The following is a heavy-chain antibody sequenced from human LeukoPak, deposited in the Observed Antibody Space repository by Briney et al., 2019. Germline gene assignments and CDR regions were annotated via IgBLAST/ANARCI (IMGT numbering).Heavy chain of an antibody. J-gene: IGHJ2*01. Sequence: PGGSLRLSCVASGFTFSTYPISWVRQAPGKGLEWVSSISSSSSYIYHADSLKGRFTISRDNAKNSLSLQMNSLRDEDTAVYYCARGQAVAAGGFDLWGRGTLVTVSS. CDR3: ARGQAVAAGGFDL. CDR1: GFTFSTYP. V-gene: IGHV3-21*01. D-gene: IGHD6-19*01. CDR2: ISSSSSYI.